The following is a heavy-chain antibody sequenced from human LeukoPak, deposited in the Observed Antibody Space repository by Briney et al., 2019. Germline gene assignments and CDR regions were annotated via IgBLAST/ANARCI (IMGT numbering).Heavy chain of an antibody. J-gene: IGHJ4*02. V-gene: IGHV1-2*06. CDR3: ARDRSLSGSSGYYIPDY. CDR1: GYTFSGYY. Sequence: ASVKVSCKASGYTFSGYYMHWVRQAPGQGLEWMGRINPNSAGTNYAQKFQGRVTMTRDTSITTAYMELSSLRSDDTAVYYCARDRSLSGSSGYYIPDYWGQGTLVTVSS. D-gene: IGHD3-22*01. CDR2: INPNSAGT.